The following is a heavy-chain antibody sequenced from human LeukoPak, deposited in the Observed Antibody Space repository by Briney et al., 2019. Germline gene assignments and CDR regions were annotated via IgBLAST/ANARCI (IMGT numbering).Heavy chain of an antibody. Sequence: SETLSLTCTVSGGSISSYYWSWIRQPAGKGLEWIGRIYTSGSTNYNPSLKSRVTMSVDTSKNQFSLKLSSVTAADTAVYYCARLGRDGYNYVYYYYYMDVWGKGTTVTISS. V-gene: IGHV4-4*07. J-gene: IGHJ6*03. CDR1: GGSISSYY. CDR2: IYTSGST. CDR3: ARLGRDGYNYVYYYYYMDV. D-gene: IGHD5-24*01.